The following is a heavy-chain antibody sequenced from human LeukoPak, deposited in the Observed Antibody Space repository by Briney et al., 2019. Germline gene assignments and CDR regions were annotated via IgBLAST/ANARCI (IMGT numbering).Heavy chain of an antibody. CDR1: GVSISSGNW. V-gene: IGHV4-4*02. CDR2: SYPSGST. J-gene: IGHJ3*02. CDR3: ARDQGGGKHARVAFDI. D-gene: IGHD2-15*01. Sequence: SETLSLTCAVSGVSISSGNWWAWVRQPPGKGLEWIGESYPSGSTNYNPSLKSRVTVSVDKSKNQFSLRLTSVTAADTAVYYCARDQGGGKHARVAFDIWGQGTMVTVSS.